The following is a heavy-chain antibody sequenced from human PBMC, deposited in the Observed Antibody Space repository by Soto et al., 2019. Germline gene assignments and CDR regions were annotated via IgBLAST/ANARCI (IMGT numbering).Heavy chain of an antibody. D-gene: IGHD3-16*02. J-gene: IGHJ3*02. Sequence: PSETLSLTWTVSGGSISSSSYYWGWIRQPPGKGLEWIGSIFYSGSTYYNPSLKSRVTISVDTSKNQFSLKLSSVTAADTAVYYCARDIRSYDYVWGSYRFNDAFDIWGRGTMVTVSS. V-gene: IGHV4-39*07. CDR1: GGSISSSSYY. CDR2: IFYSGST. CDR3: ARDIRSYDYVWGSYRFNDAFDI.